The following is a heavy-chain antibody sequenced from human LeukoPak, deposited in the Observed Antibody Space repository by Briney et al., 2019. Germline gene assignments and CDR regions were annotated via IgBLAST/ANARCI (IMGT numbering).Heavy chain of an antibody. CDR1: GGSISISNYY. D-gene: IGHD5-18*01. J-gene: IGHJ4*02. CDR3: ARGPSGYSSFDY. Sequence: SETLPLTCTVSGGSISISNYYWGWIRQPPWKGLEWIGSMSYSGGTYYNPSLKTRVTVSLDTSKNQFSLKLSSVTAADTAVYYCARGPSGYSSFDYWGQGTLVTVSS. CDR2: MSYSGGT. V-gene: IGHV4-39*07.